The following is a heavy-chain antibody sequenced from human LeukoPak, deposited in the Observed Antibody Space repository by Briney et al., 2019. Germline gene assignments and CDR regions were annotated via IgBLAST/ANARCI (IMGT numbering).Heavy chain of an antibody. CDR1: GFTFSSYS. CDR3: ARDPAANLWFDP. CDR2: ISSSSSYI. D-gene: IGHD2-2*01. J-gene: IGHJ5*02. Sequence: PGGSLRLSCAASGFTFSSYSMNWVRQAPGKGLEWVSSISSSSSYIYYADSVKGRFTISRDNAKNSLYLQMNSLRAEDTAVYYCARDPAANLWFDPWGQGTLVTVSS. V-gene: IGHV3-21*01.